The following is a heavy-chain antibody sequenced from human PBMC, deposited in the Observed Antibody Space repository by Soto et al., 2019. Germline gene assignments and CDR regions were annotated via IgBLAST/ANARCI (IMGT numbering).Heavy chain of an antibody. V-gene: IGHV4-4*02. CDR2: IYHSGST. CDR1: GGSISSSNW. Sequence: PSETLSLTCAVSGGSISSSNWWSWVRQPPGKGLEWIGEIYHSGSTNYNPSLKSRVTISVDKSKNQFSLKLSSVTAADTAVYYCARHISNFRYYYYAMDVWGQGTTVTVSS. CDR3: ARHISNFRYYYYAMDV. D-gene: IGHD4-4*01. J-gene: IGHJ6*02.